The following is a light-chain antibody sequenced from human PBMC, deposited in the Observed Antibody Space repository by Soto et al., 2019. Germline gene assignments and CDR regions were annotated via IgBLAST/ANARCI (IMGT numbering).Light chain of an antibody. V-gene: IGKV3-15*01. CDR1: QSISTN. Sequence: EIVMTQSPATLSVSPGERATLSRRASQSISTNLAWYQQKPGQAPRLLIYGASTRATGIPARFSGSGSGTDFTLTISSLQSEDFAVYYCQQYNNWPPLTFGGGTKVEIK. CDR3: QQYNNWPPLT. J-gene: IGKJ4*01. CDR2: GAS.